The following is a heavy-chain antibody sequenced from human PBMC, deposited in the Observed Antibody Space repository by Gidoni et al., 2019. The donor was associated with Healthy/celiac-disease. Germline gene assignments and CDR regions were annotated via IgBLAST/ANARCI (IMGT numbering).Heavy chain of an antibody. CDR2: IKSKTDGGTT. V-gene: IGHV3-15*01. Sequence: EVQLVESGGGLVKPGGSLRLSCAASGFTFSNAWMSWVRQAPGKGLEWVGRIKSKTDGGTTDYAAPVKGRFTISRDDSKNTLYLQMNSLKTEDTAVYYCTTYHLYYYDSSGYSVLTTEKFRFDYWGQGTLVTVSS. CDR3: TTYHLYYYDSSGYSVLTTEKFRFDY. D-gene: IGHD3-22*01. CDR1: GFTFSNAW. J-gene: IGHJ4*02.